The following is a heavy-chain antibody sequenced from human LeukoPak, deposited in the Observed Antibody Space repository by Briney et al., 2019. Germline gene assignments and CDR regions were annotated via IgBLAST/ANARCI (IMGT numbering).Heavy chain of an antibody. CDR1: GFTFDTYA. Sequence: GGSLTLSCAASGFTFDTYAMSWARQAPGKGLEWVSSIGGRSGTTFYADSVKGRFTVSRDNSKNTLYLQMNTLRAEDTAIYYCAKFSGYNWNYYFDFWGQGTLVTVSS. CDR2: IGGRSGTT. D-gene: IGHD1-7*01. CDR3: AKFSGYNWNYYFDF. J-gene: IGHJ4*02. V-gene: IGHV3-23*01.